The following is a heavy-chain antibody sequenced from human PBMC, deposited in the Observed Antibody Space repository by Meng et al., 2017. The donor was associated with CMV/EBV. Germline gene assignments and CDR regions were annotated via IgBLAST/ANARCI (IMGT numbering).Heavy chain of an antibody. V-gene: IGHV3-21*01. CDR1: GFTFSSYS. CDR3: ARDPYGTTVTTGDFQH. J-gene: IGHJ1*01. CDR2: ISSSSSYI. D-gene: IGHD4-17*01. Sequence: GESLKISCAASGFTFSSYSMNWVRQAPGKGLEWVSSISSSSSYIYYADSVKGRFTISRDNAKNSLYLQMNSLRAEDTAVYYCARDPYGTTVTTGDFQHWGQGTLVTVS.